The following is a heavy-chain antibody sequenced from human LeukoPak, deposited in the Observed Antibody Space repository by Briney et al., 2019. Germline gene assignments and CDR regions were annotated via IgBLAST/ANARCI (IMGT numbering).Heavy chain of an antibody. V-gene: IGHV4-39*07. D-gene: IGHD6-19*01. CDR3: ARDRGSSGWGYYYYYMDV. J-gene: IGHJ6*03. Sequence: PSETLSLTCTVSGGSINNNTYYWGWIRQPPGKGLEWIGTIHYSGLRYYNLSLKSRLTISVDTSKNQFSLKLSSVTAADTAVYYCARDRGSSGWGYYYYYMDVWGKGTTVTVSS. CDR1: GGSINNNTYY. CDR2: IHYSGLR.